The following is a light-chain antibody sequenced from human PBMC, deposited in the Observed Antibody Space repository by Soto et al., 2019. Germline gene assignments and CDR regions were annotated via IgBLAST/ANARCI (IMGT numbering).Light chain of an antibody. V-gene: IGKV3D-7*01. CDR2: GTS. Sequence: EIVLTQSPGTLSLSPGERATLSCRASQTVSRMYLSWLQQKPGQAPRLLIYGTSTRATGIPVRFSGSGSGTDFTLTISSLQPEDFAVYFCHQDFNLPWTFGQGTKVDIK. CDR3: HQDFNLPWT. CDR1: QTVSRMY. J-gene: IGKJ1*01.